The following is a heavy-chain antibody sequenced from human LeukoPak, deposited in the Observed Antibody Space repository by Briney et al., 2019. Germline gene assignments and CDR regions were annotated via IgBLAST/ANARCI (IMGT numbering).Heavy chain of an antibody. CDR3: VSSSWAFDF. D-gene: IGHD6-13*01. CDR2: IYHSGRT. Sequence: PSETLSLTCIVSSGSISSSPYYWGWVRQPPGKGLEWIGSIYHSGRTYYNPSLKSRVTISVDTSKNQFSLRVTSVTAADTAVYYCVSSSWAFDFWGQGTLVSVSS. V-gene: IGHV4-39*01. CDR1: SGSISSSPYY. J-gene: IGHJ4*02.